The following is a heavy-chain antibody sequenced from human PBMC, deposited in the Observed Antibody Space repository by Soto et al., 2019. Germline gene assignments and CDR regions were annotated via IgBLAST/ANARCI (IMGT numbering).Heavy chain of an antibody. Sequence: EYRSWIRQPPGKGLAWIGVMIHSADTSFNPSPKNRVTMSMDTAKNQFSLELSSVTAADTAVSCCARDIWHLDGFGNWGQGTLVTVYS. CDR3: ARDIWHLDGFGN. CDR1: EY. D-gene: IGHD2-21*01. CDR2: MIHSADT. J-gene: IGHJ4*02. V-gene: IGHV4-34*12.